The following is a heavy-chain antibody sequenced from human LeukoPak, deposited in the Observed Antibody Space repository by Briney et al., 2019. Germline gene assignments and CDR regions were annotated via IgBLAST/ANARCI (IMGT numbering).Heavy chain of an antibody. V-gene: IGHV4-38-2*02. CDR3: ARDFPYYDYVWGSYPLYYFDY. Sequence: SETLSLTCTVSGYSISSGYYWGWTRPPPGKGLEWIGSIYHSGSTYYNPSLKSRVTISVDTSKNQFSLKLSSVTAADTAVYYCARDFPYYDYVWGSYPLYYFDYWGQGTLVTVSS. D-gene: IGHD3-16*02. CDR1: GYSISSGYY. CDR2: IYHSGST. J-gene: IGHJ4*02.